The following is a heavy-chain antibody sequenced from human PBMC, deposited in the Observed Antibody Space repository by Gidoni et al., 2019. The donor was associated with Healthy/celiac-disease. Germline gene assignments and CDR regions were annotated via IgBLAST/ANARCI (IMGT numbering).Heavy chain of an antibody. D-gene: IGHD3-22*01. Sequence: QVQLVQSGAEVKKPGSSVKVSCKASGGTFSSYPIRWGRQAPGQGLEWMGGIIPIFGTANYAQKFQGRVTITADESTSTAYMELSSLRSEDTAVYYCAREGGSYYDSSGYPPQYWGQGTLVTVSS. J-gene: IGHJ4*02. V-gene: IGHV1-69*01. CDR2: IIPIFGTA. CDR1: GGTFSSYP. CDR3: AREGGSYYDSSGYPPQY.